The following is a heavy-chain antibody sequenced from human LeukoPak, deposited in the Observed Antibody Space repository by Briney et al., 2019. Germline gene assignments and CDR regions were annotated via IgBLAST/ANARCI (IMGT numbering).Heavy chain of an antibody. J-gene: IGHJ3*01. V-gene: IGHV3-74*01. CDR2: IISDGITT. Sequence: GGSLRLSCAASGLTFHNTWMNWIRQAPGKGLVWVSRIISDGITTTYAASVKGRFTTSRDNAKNTLYLQMNSLRADDTAVYYCAADGEYAFLVWGQGTMVTVSS. CDR3: AADGEYAFLV. D-gene: IGHD2/OR15-2a*01. CDR1: GLTFHNTW.